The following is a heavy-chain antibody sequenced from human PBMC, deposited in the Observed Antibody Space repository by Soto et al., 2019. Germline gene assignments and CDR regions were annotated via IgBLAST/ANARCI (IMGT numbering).Heavy chain of an antibody. V-gene: IGHV3-23*01. Sequence: EVQLLEAGGGLVEPGGSRRLSCAASGFTFSSYTMSWVRQAPGKGLEWVSTISGSGSSTYSADSVKGRFTISRDNSKSNLYLQMNSLRVEDTAIYYCAKAWGIDYWGQGTLVTVSS. CDR1: GFTFSSYT. D-gene: IGHD7-27*01. J-gene: IGHJ4*02. CDR2: ISGSGSST. CDR3: AKAWGIDY.